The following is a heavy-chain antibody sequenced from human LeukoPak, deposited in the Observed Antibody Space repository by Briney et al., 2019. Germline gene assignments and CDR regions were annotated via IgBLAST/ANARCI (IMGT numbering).Heavy chain of an antibody. CDR3: ATVYSSSSGWFDP. J-gene: IGHJ5*02. CDR1: GYTLTELS. V-gene: IGHV1-24*01. Sequence: ASVKVSCKVSGYTLTELSMHWVRQAPGKGLEWRGGFDPEDGETIYAQKFQGGVTMTEDTSTDTAYMELSSLRSEDTAVYYCATVYSSSSGWFDPWGQGTLVTVSS. CDR2: FDPEDGET. D-gene: IGHD6-6*01.